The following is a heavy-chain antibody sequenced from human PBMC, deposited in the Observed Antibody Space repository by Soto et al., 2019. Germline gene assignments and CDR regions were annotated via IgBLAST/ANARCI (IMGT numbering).Heavy chain of an antibody. J-gene: IGHJ6*02. D-gene: IGHD2-2*01. CDR3: AREVGYCSSTSCYYYGMDV. V-gene: IGHV4-59*12. CDR2: IYYSGST. CDR1: GGSISSYY. Sequence: SETLSLTCTVSGGSISSYYWSWIRQPPGKGLEWIGYIYYSGSTNYNPSLKSRVTISVDTSKNQFSLKLSSVTAADTAVYYCAREVGYCSSTSCYYYGMDVWGQGTTVTVSS.